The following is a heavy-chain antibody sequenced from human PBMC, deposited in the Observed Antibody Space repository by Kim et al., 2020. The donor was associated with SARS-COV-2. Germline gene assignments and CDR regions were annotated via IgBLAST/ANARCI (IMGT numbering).Heavy chain of an antibody. CDR1: GYTFTGYY. CDR2: INPNSGGT. CDR3: ARGRTISDSSGYYYMFDY. V-gene: IGHV1-2*02. D-gene: IGHD3-22*01. Sequence: ASVKVSCKASGYTFTGYYIHWVRQAPGQGLEWMGWINPNSGGTNYAQKFQGRVTMTRDTSISTAYMELSSLRSDDTAVYYCARGRTISDSSGYYYMFDYWGQGTLVTTSS. J-gene: IGHJ4*02.